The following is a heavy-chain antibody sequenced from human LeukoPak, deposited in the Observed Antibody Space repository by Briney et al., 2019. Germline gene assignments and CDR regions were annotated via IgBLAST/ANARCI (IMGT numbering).Heavy chain of an antibody. CDR1: GFTFSSYS. J-gene: IGHJ6*03. CDR2: ISSSSSYI. CDR3: ARSFSVTTRYYYMDV. Sequence: GESLKTSCAASGFTFSSYSMNWVRQAPGKGLEWVSSISSSSSYIYYADSVKGRFTISRDNAKNSLYLQMNSLRAEDTAVYYCARSFSVTTRYYYMDVWGKGTTVTVSS. D-gene: IGHD4-11*01. V-gene: IGHV3-21*01.